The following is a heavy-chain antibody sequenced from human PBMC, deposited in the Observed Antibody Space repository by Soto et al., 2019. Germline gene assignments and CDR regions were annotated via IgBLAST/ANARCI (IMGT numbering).Heavy chain of an antibody. CDR1: GGSISSSSYY. CDR2: IYYSGST. V-gene: IGHV4-39*01. CDR3: ASSENLWFGELLLDY. Sequence: SETLSLTCTVSGGSISSSSYYWGWIRQPPGKGLEWIGSIYYSGSTYYNPSLKSRVTISVDTSKNQFSLKLSSVTATDTAVYYCASSENLWFGELLLDYWGQGTLVTVSS. J-gene: IGHJ4*02. D-gene: IGHD3-10*01.